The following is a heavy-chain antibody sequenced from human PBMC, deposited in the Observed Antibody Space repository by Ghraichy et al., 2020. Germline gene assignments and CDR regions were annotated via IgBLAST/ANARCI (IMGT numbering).Heavy chain of an antibody. V-gene: IGHV4-38-2*02. Sequence: SETLSLTCTVSGYSISSAYYWGWIRQPPGKGLEWIGSFYHSGSTYYNPSLKSRVTIAVDTSKNQFSLKLSSVTAADTAMYYCARVMSSNWQPSFDYWGQGTLVTVSS. J-gene: IGHJ4*02. CDR3: ARVMSSNWQPSFDY. CDR1: GYSISSAYY. D-gene: IGHD6-13*01. CDR2: FYHSGST.